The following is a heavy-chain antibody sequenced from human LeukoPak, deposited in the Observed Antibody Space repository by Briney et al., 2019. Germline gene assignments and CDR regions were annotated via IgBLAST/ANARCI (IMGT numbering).Heavy chain of an antibody. CDR2: IYYSGST. Sequence: SETLSLTCTVSGGSISSYYWSWIRQPPGKGLEWIGYIYYSGSTNYNPSLKSRVTISVDTSKNQFSLKLSSVTAADTAVYYCARGVTTVTLDWYFDLWGRAPWSLSPQ. D-gene: IGHD4-17*01. CDR3: ARGVTTVTLDWYFDL. J-gene: IGHJ2*01. CDR1: GGSISSYY. V-gene: IGHV4-59*01.